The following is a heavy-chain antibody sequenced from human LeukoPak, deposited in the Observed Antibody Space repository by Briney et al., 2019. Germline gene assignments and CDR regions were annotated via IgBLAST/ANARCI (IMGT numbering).Heavy chain of an antibody. CDR2: ISSTGGTT. CDR3: ARDLHCSGGSCYSGLHY. Sequence: PGGSLRLSCAASGITFSSYGMSWVRQAPGKGLEWVSSISSTGGTTYYADSVKGRFTISRDNSKNTLYLQMNSLRAEDTAIYYCARDLHCSGGSCYSGLHYWGQGTLVTVSS. CDR1: GITFSSYG. J-gene: IGHJ4*02. D-gene: IGHD2-15*01. V-gene: IGHV3-23*01.